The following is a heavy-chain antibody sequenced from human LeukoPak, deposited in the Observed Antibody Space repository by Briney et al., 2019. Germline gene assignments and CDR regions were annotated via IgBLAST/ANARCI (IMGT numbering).Heavy chain of an antibody. CDR1: GYTFTSYY. Sequence: ASVKVSCKATGYTFTSYYMHWVRQAPGQGLEWMGIINPSGGSTSYAQKFQGRVAITRDTSASTAYMELSSLRSEDTAVYYCARSIAVAVYAFDIWGQGTMVAVSS. CDR3: ARSIAVAVYAFDI. V-gene: IGHV1-46*01. CDR2: INPSGGST. J-gene: IGHJ3*02. D-gene: IGHD6-19*01.